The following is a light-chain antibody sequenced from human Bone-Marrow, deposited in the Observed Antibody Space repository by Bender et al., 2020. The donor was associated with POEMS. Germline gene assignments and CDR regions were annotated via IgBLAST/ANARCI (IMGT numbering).Light chain of an antibody. V-gene: IGLV3-25*03. Sequence: SYVLTQPPSVSVAPGQTARITCGGDDIGRKSVHWYQQKPGHAPVLLVYDDNDRPSGIPERVSGSRSGTTVTLTISGVQAEDEADYYCQSADSSGTYVVFGGGTRLTVL. CDR1: DIGRKS. J-gene: IGLJ2*01. CDR3: QSADSSGTYVV. CDR2: DDN.